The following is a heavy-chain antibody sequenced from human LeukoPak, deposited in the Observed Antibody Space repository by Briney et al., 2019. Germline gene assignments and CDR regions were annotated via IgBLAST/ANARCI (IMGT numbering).Heavy chain of an antibody. CDR2: INHSGST. CDR3: ARRLSRYFDWLLYPFFDY. J-gene: IGHJ4*02. V-gene: IGHV4-34*01. CDR1: GLSLNNYA. Sequence: GSLRLSCTASGLSLNNYAMSWVRQPPGKGLEWIGEINHSGSTNYNPSLKSRVTISVDTSKNQFSLKLSSVTAADTAVYYCARRLSRYFDWLLYPFFDYWGQGTLVTVSS. D-gene: IGHD3-9*01.